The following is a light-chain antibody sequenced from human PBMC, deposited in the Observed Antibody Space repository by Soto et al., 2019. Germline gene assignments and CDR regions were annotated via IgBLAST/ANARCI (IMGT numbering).Light chain of an antibody. CDR2: GAS. V-gene: IGKV3-20*01. J-gene: IGKJ1*01. CDR1: QSVSSNY. CDR3: QQYDTSPRT. Sequence: EVMLTHSPGTLSLSPGERATLSCRASQSVSSNYLAWYQQKSGQAPRLLIYGASNRATGIPDRFSGSGSGTDLTLTIRRLEPEDFAVYYCQQYDTSPRTFGQGTKVEFK.